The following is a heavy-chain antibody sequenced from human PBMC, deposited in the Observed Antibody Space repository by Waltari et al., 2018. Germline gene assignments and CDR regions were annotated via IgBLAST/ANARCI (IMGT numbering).Heavy chain of an antibody. CDR1: GFTFDDYA. J-gene: IGHJ4*02. CDR2: ISWNSGSI. Sequence: EVQLVVSGGGLVQPGRSLRLSCAASGFTFDDYAMHWVRQAPGKGLEWVSGISWNSGSIGYADSVKGRFTISRDNAKNSLYLQMNSLRAEDTALYYCAKVGLLGGSYSAYFDYWGQGTLVTVSS. CDR3: AKVGLLGGSYSAYFDY. V-gene: IGHV3-9*01. D-gene: IGHD1-26*01.